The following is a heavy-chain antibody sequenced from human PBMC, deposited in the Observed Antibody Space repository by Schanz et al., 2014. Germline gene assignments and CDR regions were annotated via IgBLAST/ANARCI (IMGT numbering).Heavy chain of an antibody. D-gene: IGHD2-8*01. Sequence: QVQLVESGGGVVQPGRSLRLSCAASGFTFSAYGMHWVRQAPGKGLEWVAVIWFDGNNKFYADSVKGRFTISRDNSKNTLYLQMSSLRAEDTAVYFCAREYASTWFESNVMAGRIDNWGQGTLVTVSS. J-gene: IGHJ4*02. CDR2: IWFDGNNK. V-gene: IGHV3-33*01. CDR3: AREYASTWFESNVMAGRIDN. CDR1: GFTFSAYG.